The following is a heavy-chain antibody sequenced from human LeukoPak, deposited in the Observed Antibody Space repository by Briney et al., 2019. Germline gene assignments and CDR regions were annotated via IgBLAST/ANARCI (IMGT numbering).Heavy chain of an antibody. CDR2: INHSGST. Sequence: PSETLSLTCAVYGGSFSGYYWSWIRQPPGKGLEWIGEINHSGSTNYNPSLKSRVTISVDTPKNQFSLKLSSVTAADTAVYYCASLYYDSSGRPFDYWGQGTLVTVSS. J-gene: IGHJ4*02. V-gene: IGHV4-34*01. D-gene: IGHD3-22*01. CDR3: ASLYYDSSGRPFDY. CDR1: GGSFSGYY.